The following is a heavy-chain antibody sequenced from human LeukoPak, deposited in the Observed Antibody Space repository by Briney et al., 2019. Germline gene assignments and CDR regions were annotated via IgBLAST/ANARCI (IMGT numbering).Heavy chain of an antibody. CDR2: ISSSGSTI. CDR1: GFTFSDYY. CDR3: ARVSLYREYYYYYMDV. J-gene: IGHJ6*03. V-gene: IGHV3-11*01. D-gene: IGHD1-1*01. Sequence: GGSLRLSCAASGFTFSDYYMSWIRQAPGKGLEWVSYISSSGSTIYYADSVKGRFTISRDNAKNSLYLQLNSLRAEDTALYYCARVSLYREYYYYYMDVWGKGTTVTVSS.